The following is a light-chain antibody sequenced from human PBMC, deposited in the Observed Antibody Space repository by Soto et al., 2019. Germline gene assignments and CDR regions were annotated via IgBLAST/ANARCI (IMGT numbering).Light chain of an antibody. CDR2: DVN. Sequence: QSALTQPASVSGSPGQSITISCTGTSSDVGAYDHVSWYQQHPGKAPKLVIFDVNNRPSGVSNRFSGSKSGNTASLTIFGPEAEDEADYYCKSYTSKSTPWVFGVGTKLTVL. CDR3: KSYTSKSTPWV. CDR1: SSDVGAYDH. V-gene: IGLV2-14*03. J-gene: IGLJ3*02.